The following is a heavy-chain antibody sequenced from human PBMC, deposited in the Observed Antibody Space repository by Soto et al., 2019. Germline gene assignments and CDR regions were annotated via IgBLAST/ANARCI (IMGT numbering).Heavy chain of an antibody. V-gene: IGHV3-74*01. D-gene: IGHD6-19*01. CDR3: VRDFMTMAGIN. J-gene: IGHJ4*02. CDR1: GFTFSNYY. CDR2: LSGDGSRT. Sequence: EVQLVESGGGLVQPGGSLGLSCAASGFTFSNYYMNWFRQAPGMGLVWVSCLSGDGSRTYYADSVKGRFTISRDNAKNTLYLQMNSLRGEDTAVYYCVRDFMTMAGINWGQGTLVTVSS.